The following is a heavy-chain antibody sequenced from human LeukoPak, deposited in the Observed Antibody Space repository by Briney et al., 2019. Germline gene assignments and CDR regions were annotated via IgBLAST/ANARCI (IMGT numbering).Heavy chain of an antibody. V-gene: IGHV4-39*01. D-gene: IGHD6-13*01. CDR3: ARRNSSNWFRYFDL. Sequence: PSETLSLTCTVSGGSISSSSYYWGWIRQPPGKGLEWIGSIYYSGSTYYNPSLKSRVTISVDTSKDQFSLKLTSASAADSAVYYCARRNSSNWFRYFDLWGRGTLVTVSS. J-gene: IGHJ2*01. CDR1: GGSISSSSYY. CDR2: IYYSGST.